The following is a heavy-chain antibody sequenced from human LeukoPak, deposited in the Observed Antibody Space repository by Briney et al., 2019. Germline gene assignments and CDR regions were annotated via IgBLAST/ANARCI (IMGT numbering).Heavy chain of an antibody. V-gene: IGHV4-59*01. CDR1: GGSISSYY. CDR3: ARGTGYDSSGYYGNKDAFDI. D-gene: IGHD3-22*01. Sequence: SETLSLTCTVSGGSISSYYWSWIRQPPGKGLEWIGYIYYSGSTNYNPSLKSRVTISVDTSKNQFSLKLSSVTAADTAVYYCARGTGYDSSGYYGNKDAFDIWGQGTMVTVSS. J-gene: IGHJ3*02. CDR2: IYYSGST.